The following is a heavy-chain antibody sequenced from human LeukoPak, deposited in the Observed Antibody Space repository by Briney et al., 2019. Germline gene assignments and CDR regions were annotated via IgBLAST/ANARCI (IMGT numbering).Heavy chain of an antibody. CDR2: IYYSGST. CDR3: AREEGIAAAGTSGWYFDL. D-gene: IGHD6-13*01. Sequence: SETLSLTCTVSGGSISSYYWSWIRQPPGKGLEWIGYIYYSGSTNYNPSLKSRVTISVDTSKNQFSLKLSSVTAADTAVYYCAREEGIAAAGTSGWYFDLWGRGTLATVSS. J-gene: IGHJ2*01. CDR1: GGSISSYY. V-gene: IGHV4-59*01.